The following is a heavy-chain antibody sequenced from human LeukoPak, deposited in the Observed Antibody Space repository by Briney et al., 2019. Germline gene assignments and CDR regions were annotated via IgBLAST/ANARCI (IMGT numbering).Heavy chain of an antibody. CDR1: GGSFSGYY. J-gene: IGHJ5*02. V-gene: IGHV4-34*01. CDR2: INHSGST. D-gene: IGHD6-13*01. Sequence: SETLSLTCAVYGGSFSGYYWSWIRQPPGKGLEWIREINHSGSTNYNPSLKSRVTISVDTSKNQFSLKLSSVTAADTAVYYCASKGSIAAAGTGFDPWGQGTLVTVSS. CDR3: ASKGSIAAAGTGFDP.